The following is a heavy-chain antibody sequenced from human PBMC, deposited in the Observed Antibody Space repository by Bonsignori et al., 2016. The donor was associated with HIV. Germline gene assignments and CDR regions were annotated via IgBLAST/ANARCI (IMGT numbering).Heavy chain of an antibody. CDR2: IYSGGSST. J-gene: IGHJ3*02. CDR1: GFTFTTYA. D-gene: IGHD3-22*01. Sequence: GESLKISCAASGFTFTTYAMSWVRQAPGKGLEWVSIIYSGGSSTYYADSVRGRFTISRDNSKNTLYLQVNSLKAEDTAVYYCAILIVVAANDGFDIWGQGTMVTVSS. CDR3: AILIVVAANDGFDI. V-gene: IGHV3-23*03.